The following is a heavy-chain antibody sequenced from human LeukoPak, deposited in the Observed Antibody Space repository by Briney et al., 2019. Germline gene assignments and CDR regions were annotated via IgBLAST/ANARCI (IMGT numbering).Heavy chain of an antibody. CDR1: GFTFSNAW. D-gene: IGHD2-15*01. Sequence: PGGSLRLSCAASGFTFSNAWMSWVRQAPGRGLEWVGRIKSKTDGGTTDYAAPVKGKFTISRDDSKNTLYLQMNSLKTEDTAVYYCTTVVANEDYFDYWGQGTLVTVSS. V-gene: IGHV3-15*01. J-gene: IGHJ4*02. CDR3: TTVVANEDYFDY. CDR2: IKSKTDGGTT.